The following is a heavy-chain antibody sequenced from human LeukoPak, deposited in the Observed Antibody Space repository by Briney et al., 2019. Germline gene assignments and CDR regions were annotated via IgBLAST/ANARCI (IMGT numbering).Heavy chain of an antibody. D-gene: IGHD5-12*01. J-gene: IGHJ4*02. CDR2: INHSGST. CDR3: ARLGRGLGHY. CDR1: GGPFSGYY. V-gene: IGHV4-34*01. Sequence: SETLSLTCAVYGGPFSGYYWSWIRQPPGKGLEWIGEINHSGSTNYNPSLKSRVTISVDTSKNQFSLKLSSVTAADTAVYYCARLGRGLGHYWGQGTLVTVSS.